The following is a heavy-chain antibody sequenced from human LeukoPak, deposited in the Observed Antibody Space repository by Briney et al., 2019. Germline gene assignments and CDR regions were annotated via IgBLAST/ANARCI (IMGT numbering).Heavy chain of an antibody. D-gene: IGHD2-21*01. CDR3: ARGRYCGETTCSDFDS. CDR1: VYTFTDYY. V-gene: IGHV1-2*02. J-gene: IGHJ4*02. CDR2: INPNSGGT. Sequence: GASVNVSCKDSVYTFTDYYMHWVREAPGPGLEWMGWINPNSGGTDYAQKFQGRVTLIRDTSISTAYMELSRLTSDDTAVYYCARGRYCGETTCSDFDSWGQGTLVTVSS.